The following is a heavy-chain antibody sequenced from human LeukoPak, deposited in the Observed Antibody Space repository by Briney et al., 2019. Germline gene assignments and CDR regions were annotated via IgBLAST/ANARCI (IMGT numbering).Heavy chain of an antibody. CDR3: ARQFYCSSTSCPNWFDP. CDR2: IYHSGST. D-gene: IGHD2-2*01. CDR1: GYSISSGYY. Sequence: PSETLSLTCAVSGYSISSGYYWGWIRQPPGKGLEWIGSIYHSGSTYYNPSLKSRVTISVDTSKNQFSLKLSSVTAADTAVYYCARQFYCSSTSCPNWFDPWGQGTLVTVSS. J-gene: IGHJ5*02. V-gene: IGHV4-38-2*01.